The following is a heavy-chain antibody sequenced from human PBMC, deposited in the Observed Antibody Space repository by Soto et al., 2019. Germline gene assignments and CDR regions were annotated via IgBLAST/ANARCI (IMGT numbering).Heavy chain of an antibody. Sequence: GGSLRLSCAASGFTFSNYAMSWVRQAPGKGLKWVSAISGSGGSTYYADSVKGRFTISRDNSKDTLYLQMNSLRAEDTAVYYCAKDRLITFGGVIDQATFDFWGRGTLVTVSS. CDR3: AKDRLITFGGVIDQATFDF. CDR2: ISGSGGST. V-gene: IGHV3-23*01. J-gene: IGHJ4*02. CDR1: GFTFSNYA. D-gene: IGHD3-16*02.